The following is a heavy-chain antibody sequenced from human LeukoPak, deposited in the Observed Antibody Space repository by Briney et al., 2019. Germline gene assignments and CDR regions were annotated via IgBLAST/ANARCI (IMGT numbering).Heavy chain of an antibody. V-gene: IGHV3-15*01. J-gene: IGHJ4*02. CDR2: IKSKTDGGTI. CDR3: STAWGY. D-gene: IGHD3-16*01. Sequence: NPSETLSLTCAVYGGSFSGYYWSWVRQAAGKGLEWVGRIKSKTDGGTIDYAAPVKGRFTISRDDPKNTLYLQMNSLKTEDTGVYYCSTAWGYWGQGTLVTVSS. CDR1: GGSFSGYY.